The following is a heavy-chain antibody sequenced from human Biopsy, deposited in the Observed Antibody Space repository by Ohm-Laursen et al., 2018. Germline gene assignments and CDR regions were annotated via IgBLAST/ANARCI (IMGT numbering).Heavy chain of an antibody. CDR1: GFTFDNYA. J-gene: IGHJ4*02. V-gene: IGHV3-9*01. CDR3: VRDSTLDY. CDR2: LTRNSANI. Sequence: SLRLSCAASGFTFDNYAMHWVRQTPGKGLEWASGLTRNSANIGYADSVKGRFTISRDNARNSLFLEMSSLREEDTGLYHCVRDSTLDYWGQGTLVTVSS.